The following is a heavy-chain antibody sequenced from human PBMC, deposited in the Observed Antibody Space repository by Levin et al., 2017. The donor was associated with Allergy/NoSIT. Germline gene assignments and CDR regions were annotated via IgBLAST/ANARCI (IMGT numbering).Heavy chain of an antibody. J-gene: IGHJ4*02. V-gene: IGHV3-23*01. CDR2: ISDSGGNT. CDR1: GFTFDTYA. Sequence: RGESLKISCAASGFTFDTYAMNWVRQAPGEGLEWVSGISDSGGNTYYADSVKGRFTISRDNSRHTVYLQMNNLRAEDTAIYYCPKDRYCTTATGPVDYWGQGVLVTVSS. CDR3: PKDRYCTTATGPVDY. D-gene: IGHD2-8*01.